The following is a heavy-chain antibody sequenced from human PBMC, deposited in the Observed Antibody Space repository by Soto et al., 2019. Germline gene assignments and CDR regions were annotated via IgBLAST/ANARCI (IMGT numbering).Heavy chain of an antibody. CDR3: ARSGPPYCSSTSCLPINYFDY. CDR1: GFTVSSNY. V-gene: IGHV3-53*04. Sequence: PGGSLRLSCAASGFTVSSNYMSWVRQAPGKGLEWVSVIYSGGSTYYADSVKGRFTISRHNSKNTLYLQMNSLRAEDTAVYYCARSGPPYCSSTSCLPINYFDYWGQGTLVTVSS. CDR2: IYSGGST. D-gene: IGHD2-2*01. J-gene: IGHJ4*02.